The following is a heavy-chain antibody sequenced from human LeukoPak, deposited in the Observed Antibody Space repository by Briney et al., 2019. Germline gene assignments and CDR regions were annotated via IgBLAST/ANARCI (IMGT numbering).Heavy chain of an antibody. CDR2: ISTSSSTT. V-gene: IGHV3-48*02. D-gene: IGHD3-10*01. CDR3: ARGSGSYYDY. CDR1: GFTFSSYN. Sequence: GGSLRLSCAASGFTFSSYNTNWVRQAPGKGLEWVSYISTSSSTTYYADSVKGRFTLSRDNAKNSLYLQMNSLRDEDTAVYYCARGSGSYYDYWGQGTLVTVSS. J-gene: IGHJ4*02.